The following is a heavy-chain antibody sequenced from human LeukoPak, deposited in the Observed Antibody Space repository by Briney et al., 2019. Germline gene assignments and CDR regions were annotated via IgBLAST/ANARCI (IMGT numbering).Heavy chain of an antibody. Sequence: GGSLRLSCAASGFTLSDYYMSWIRQAPGKGLQGVSHISNSGTIYYADSVKGRFTISRDNAKNSLYLQMNSLRAEDTAVYYCARSYGDYDFRANYWGQGTLVTVSS. V-gene: IGHV3-11*04. CDR3: ARSYGDYDFRANY. CDR1: GFTLSDYY. D-gene: IGHD4-17*01. J-gene: IGHJ4*02. CDR2: ISNSGTI.